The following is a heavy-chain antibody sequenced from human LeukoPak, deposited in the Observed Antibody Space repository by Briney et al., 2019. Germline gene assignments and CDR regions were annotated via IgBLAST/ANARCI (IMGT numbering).Heavy chain of an antibody. V-gene: IGHV3-7*01. D-gene: IGHD6-19*01. CDR2: IKEDGSRI. CDR3: VGSSGWLLDY. CDR1: GFTFSNYW. J-gene: IGHJ4*02. Sequence: LTGGSLRLSCAGTGFTFSNYWMTWVRQAPGKGLEWVANIKEDGSRINYVDSVKGRFTISRDNAKNSVYLQMDNLRAEDTAVYYCVGSSGWLLDYWGQGILVAVSS.